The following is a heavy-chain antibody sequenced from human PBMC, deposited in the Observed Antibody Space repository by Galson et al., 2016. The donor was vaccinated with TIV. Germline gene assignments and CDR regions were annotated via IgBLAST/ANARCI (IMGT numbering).Heavy chain of an antibody. J-gene: IGHJ4*02. CDR3: AKYLWTYVWSTFDN. D-gene: IGHD3/OR15-3a*01. CDR1: GFTFNNYA. Sequence: SLRLSCAASGFTFNNYAMTWVRQAPGKGLEWVSTISGTGEITVYADSVRGHFIISRDNSRNTLYWQMNNLRAEDTAVYYCAKYLWTYVWSTFDNWGQGTPVTVSS. CDR2: ISGTGEIT. V-gene: IGHV3-23*01.